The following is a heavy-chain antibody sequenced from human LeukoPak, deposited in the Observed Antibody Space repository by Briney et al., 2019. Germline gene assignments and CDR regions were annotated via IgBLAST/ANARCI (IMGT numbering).Heavy chain of an antibody. D-gene: IGHD1-14*01. J-gene: IGHJ6*03. CDR2: IWYDGSNK. CDR3: AKGTGHYYYYMDV. Sequence: GGSLRLSCAASGFTFSSYVMHWVRQAPGKGLEWVALIWYDGSNKYYADSVRGRFTISRDNSKNTLYLQMNSLRAEDTAVYYCAKGTGHYYYYMDVWGKGTTVTVSS. CDR1: GFTFSSYV. V-gene: IGHV3-33*06.